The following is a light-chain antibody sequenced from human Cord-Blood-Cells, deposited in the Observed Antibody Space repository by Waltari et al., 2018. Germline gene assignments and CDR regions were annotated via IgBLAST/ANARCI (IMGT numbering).Light chain of an antibody. CDR3: QQYNSYWT. V-gene: IGKV1-5*01. CDR2: DAS. J-gene: IGKJ1*01. Sequence: DIQTTQSPSTLSASVGDRVTITCPASQSISSWLAWYQQKPGKAPKLLIYDASSLESGVPSRFSGSGSGTEFTLTISSLQPDDFATYYCQQYNSYWTFGQGTKVEIK. CDR1: QSISSW.